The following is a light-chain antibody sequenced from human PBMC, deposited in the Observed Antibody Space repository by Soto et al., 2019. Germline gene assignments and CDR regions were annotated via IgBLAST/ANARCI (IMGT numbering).Light chain of an antibody. CDR2: FGS. V-gene: IGKV2-28*01. Sequence: DCVMIQSPLSLPVTPGEPASISCRSSQSLLHSDGYNYLDWYLQKPGQSPQILIYFGSNRASGVTDRFSGSGSGTDFTLKISRVEAEDVGVYYCMQALQTPPGFGQGTKLEIK. CDR1: QSLLHSDGYNY. CDR3: MQALQTPPG. J-gene: IGKJ2*03.